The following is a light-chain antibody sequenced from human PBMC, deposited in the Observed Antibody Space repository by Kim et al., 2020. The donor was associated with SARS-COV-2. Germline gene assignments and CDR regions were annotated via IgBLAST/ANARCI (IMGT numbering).Light chain of an antibody. Sequence: PGERATLSCRASPSVGSSYVAWYQQKPGQAPRLLISGASSRATGIPDRFSGTGSGTDFTLTISRLEPEDFAVYFCHHYGTSPTPFGQGTKLE. CDR2: GAS. V-gene: IGKV3-20*01. J-gene: IGKJ2*01. CDR1: PSVGSSY. CDR3: HHYGTSPTP.